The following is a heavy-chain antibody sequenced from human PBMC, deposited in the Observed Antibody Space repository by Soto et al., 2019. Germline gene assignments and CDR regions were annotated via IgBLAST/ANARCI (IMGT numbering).Heavy chain of an antibody. V-gene: IGHV3-30*18. CDR1: GFTFSSYG. CDR3: ANEPYSGLIDY. Sequence: QVQQVESGGGVVQPGRSLRLSCAASGFTFSSYGMHWVRQAPGKGLEWVAVISYDGSNKYYADSVKGRFTICRDNSKNTQSLQITSLRAQVTAVYYCANEPYSGLIDYWGQGTLVTVSS. D-gene: IGHD2-15*01. CDR2: ISYDGSNK. J-gene: IGHJ4*02.